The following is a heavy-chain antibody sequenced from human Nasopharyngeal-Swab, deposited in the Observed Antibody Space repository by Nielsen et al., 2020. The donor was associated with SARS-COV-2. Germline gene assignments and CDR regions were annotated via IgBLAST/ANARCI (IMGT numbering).Heavy chain of an antibody. J-gene: IGHJ4*02. Sequence: GGSLRFSCAASGFTFSSYGMHWVRQAPGKGLEWVAVISYDGSNKYYADSVKGRFTISRDNSKNTLYLQMNSLRAEDTAVYYCARGHNTYCGGDCYSLAPDYWGQGTLVTVSS. V-gene: IGHV3-30*03. CDR2: ISYDGSNK. CDR3: ARGHNTYCGGDCYSLAPDY. D-gene: IGHD2-21*02. CDR1: GFTFSSYG.